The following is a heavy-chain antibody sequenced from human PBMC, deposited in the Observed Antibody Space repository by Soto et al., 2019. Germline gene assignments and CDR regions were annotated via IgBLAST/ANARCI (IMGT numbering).Heavy chain of an antibody. CDR3: AREGRTTTPHWYFDL. V-gene: IGHV1-2*04. CDR1: GYTFTDYF. D-gene: IGHD1-26*01. J-gene: IGHJ2*01. CDR2: INPNSGGT. Sequence: QVHLVQSGAEVREPGASVTVSCKASGYTFTDYFLHWVRQAPGQGLEWMGWINPNSGGTKYAQKFQGWVTMTRDTSVSTAYMELTRLTSDDTAVYYCAREGRTTTPHWYFDLWGRGTLVTVSS.